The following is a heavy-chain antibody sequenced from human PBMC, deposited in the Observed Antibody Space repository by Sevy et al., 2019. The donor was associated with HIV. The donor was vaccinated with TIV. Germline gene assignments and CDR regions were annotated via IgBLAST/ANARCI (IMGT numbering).Heavy chain of an antibody. J-gene: IGHJ4*02. CDR3: AGPTLTYSSGWSYYDY. CDR1: GASISSSGYY. Sequence: SETLSLTCSVSGASISSSGYYWGWIRQPPGKGLEWIASIRYSGSAFYNPSLRSRVTISAETSKNQFSLKLNSMTAADTARYYCAGPTLTYSSGWSYYDYWGQGTVVTVSS. D-gene: IGHD6-19*01. V-gene: IGHV4-39*01. CDR2: IRYSGSA.